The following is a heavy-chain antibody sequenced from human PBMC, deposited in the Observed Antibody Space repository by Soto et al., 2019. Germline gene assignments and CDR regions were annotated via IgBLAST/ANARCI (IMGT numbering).Heavy chain of an antibody. V-gene: IGHV3-23*01. CDR3: AKGIAAAGKRDYFDH. CDR2: IGSGGGST. J-gene: IGHJ4*02. D-gene: IGHD6-13*01. Sequence: GGSLRLSCAVSGFTFSSYAMNWVRQAPGKGLEWVSGIGSGGGSTYYADSVKGRFTISRDNSKNTLYLQMNSLRAEDTAVYYCAKGIAAAGKRDYFDHWGQGTLVTVSS. CDR1: GFTFSSYA.